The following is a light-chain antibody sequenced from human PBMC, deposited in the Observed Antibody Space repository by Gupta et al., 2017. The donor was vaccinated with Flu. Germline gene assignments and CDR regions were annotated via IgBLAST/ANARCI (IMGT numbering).Light chain of an antibody. V-gene: IGKV1-39*01. CDR3: LQSDSTPLLT. Sequence: SSLSASVGDRVTITFRASQSIRDYLNWYQKKPGEAPKLLVYRASSLQSGVPSRFSGSGSGTDFTLTISSLQLEDCATYLCLQSDSTPLLTFGPGTKVDIK. CDR2: RAS. J-gene: IGKJ3*01. CDR1: QSIRDY.